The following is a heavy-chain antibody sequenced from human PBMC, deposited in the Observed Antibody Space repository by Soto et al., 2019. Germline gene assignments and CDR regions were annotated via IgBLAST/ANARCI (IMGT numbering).Heavy chain of an antibody. J-gene: IGHJ1*01. Sequence: QVQLVESGGGVGQPGRSLRLSCAASGFTFSSYGMHWVRQAPGKGLEWVAVIWYDGSNKYYADSVKGRFTISRDNSKNTLYLKMNSLRAEDTAVYYCARSYYYDSSGYYRSFFQHWGQGTLVTVSS. CDR3: ARSYYYDSSGYYRSFFQH. V-gene: IGHV3-33*01. D-gene: IGHD3-22*01. CDR1: GFTFSSYG. CDR2: IWYDGSNK.